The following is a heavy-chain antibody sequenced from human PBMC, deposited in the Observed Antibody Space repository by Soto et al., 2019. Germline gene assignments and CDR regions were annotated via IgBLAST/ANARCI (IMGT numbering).Heavy chain of an antibody. V-gene: IGHV3-21*01. CDR3: AKPAGPYSISSNNWFDP. CDR2: ISSSSSYI. J-gene: IGHJ5*02. Sequence: PGGSMRLSCAASGFTFSSYSMNWVRQAPGKGLEWVSSISSSSSYIYYADSVKGRFTISRDNSKNTLYLQMNSLRAEDTAVYYCAKPAGPYSISSNNWFDPWGQGTLVTVSS. CDR1: GFTFSSYS. D-gene: IGHD2-2*01.